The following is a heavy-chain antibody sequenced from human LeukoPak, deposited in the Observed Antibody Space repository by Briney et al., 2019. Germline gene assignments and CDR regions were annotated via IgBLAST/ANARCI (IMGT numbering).Heavy chain of an antibody. D-gene: IGHD2-2*01. CDR2: TYYRSNWYN. CDR1: GDSVS. J-gene: IGHJ5*02. Sequence: SQTLSLTCAISGDSVSRNWIRQSPSRGPEWLGRTYYRSNWYNNYTVSVKSRITINADTSKNQFSLQLNSVTPEDTAVYYCARSLPATVGNWLDPWGQGTLVIVSS. CDR3: ARSLPATVGNWLDP. V-gene: IGHV6-1*01.